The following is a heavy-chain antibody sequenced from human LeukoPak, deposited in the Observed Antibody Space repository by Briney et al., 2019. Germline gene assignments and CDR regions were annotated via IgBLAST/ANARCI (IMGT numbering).Heavy chain of an antibody. CDR1: GYTFTGFY. V-gene: IGHV1-2*02. CDR2: INPNSGDT. J-gene: IGHJ4*02. CDR3: TRIVGASHIFGY. Sequence: ASVKVSCKASGYTFTGFYMDWVRQAPGQGLEWMGWINPNSGDTHYAQKFQGRVAMTRDTSISAAYMELSRLRSDDTAMYYCTRIVGASHIFGYWGQGTLVTVSS. D-gene: IGHD1-26*01.